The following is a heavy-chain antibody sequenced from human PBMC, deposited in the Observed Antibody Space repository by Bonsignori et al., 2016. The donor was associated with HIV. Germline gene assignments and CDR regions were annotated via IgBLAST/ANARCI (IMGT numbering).Heavy chain of an antibody. D-gene: IGHD3-16*02. Sequence: VRQAPGKGLEWVSGISWNSGSIGYADSVKGRFTISRDNAKNSLYLQMNSLRAEDTALYYCARLWGSYRYTGGGDYWGQGTLVTVSS. V-gene: IGHV3-9*01. CDR2: ISWNSGSI. J-gene: IGHJ4*02. CDR3: ARLWGSYRYTGGGDY.